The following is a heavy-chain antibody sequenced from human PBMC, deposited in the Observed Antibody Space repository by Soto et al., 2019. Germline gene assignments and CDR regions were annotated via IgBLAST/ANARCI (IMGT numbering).Heavy chain of an antibody. CDR1: GDSIRSGNHY. CDR3: ARTVAAAGDDYFDY. J-gene: IGHJ4*02. D-gene: IGHD6-13*01. V-gene: IGHV4-30-4*08. CDR2: IYYSGST. Sequence: SETLSLTCTVSGDSIRSGNHYWSWIRQPPGKGLEWIGYIYYSGSTYYSPSLKSRVTISVDTSKTQFSLKLTSVTADGTAVYYCARTVAAAGDDYFDYWGQGTLVTVSS.